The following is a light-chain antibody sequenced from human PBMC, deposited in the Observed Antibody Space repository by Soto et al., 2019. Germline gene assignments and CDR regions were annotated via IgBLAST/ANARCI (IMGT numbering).Light chain of an antibody. J-gene: IGKJ3*01. CDR2: GAS. Sequence: EILLSQSPATLSLTQGERATLSCRASQSVSSSYLAWYQQKPGQAPRLLIYGASSRATGIPDRFSGSGSGTDFTLTISRLEPEDFAVYYCQQYGSSPFTFGPGTKVDIK. CDR1: QSVSSSY. V-gene: IGKV3-20*01. CDR3: QQYGSSPFT.